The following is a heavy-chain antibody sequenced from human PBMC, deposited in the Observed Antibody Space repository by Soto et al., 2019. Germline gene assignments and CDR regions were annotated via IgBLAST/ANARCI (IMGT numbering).Heavy chain of an antibody. CDR1: GGSITRGGYY. V-gene: IGHV4-31*03. J-gene: IGHJ5*02. Sequence: QVQLQESGPGLVKPSETLSLTCTVSGGSITRGGYYWSWIRQHPGKGLEWIGYIYNSGTTYYNPSFKSRFTISVDTSKNQFSLKLTSVTAADTAVYYCARDPAPWGQGTLVTVSS. CDR3: ARDPAP. CDR2: IYNSGTT.